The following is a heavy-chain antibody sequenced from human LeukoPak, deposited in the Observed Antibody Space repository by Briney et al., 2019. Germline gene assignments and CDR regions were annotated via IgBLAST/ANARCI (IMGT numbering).Heavy chain of an antibody. CDR3: ARGRGTGSPIGPRYFDL. CDR2: IYPADSDT. Sequence: GESLKISCKGSGYLFTSYWIACVRQMPGKGLECMGIIYPADSDTRYSPSFQGQVTISADKSISTAFLRWTSLKASDTAIYYCARGRGTGSPIGPRYFDLWGRGTLVTVSS. J-gene: IGHJ2*01. CDR1: GYLFTSYW. D-gene: IGHD3-10*01. V-gene: IGHV5-51*01.